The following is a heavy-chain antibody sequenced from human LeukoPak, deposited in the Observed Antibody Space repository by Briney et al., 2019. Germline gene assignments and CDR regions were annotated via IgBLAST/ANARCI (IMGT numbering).Heavy chain of an antibody. CDR2: INPSGGST. CDR1: GYTFTSYY. V-gene: IGHV1-46*01. J-gene: IGHJ4*02. D-gene: IGHD2-15*01. Sequence: GASVKVSCKASGYTFTSYYMHWVRQAPGQGLEWMGIINPSGGSTSYAQKFQGRVTMTRDTSTSTVYMELSSLRSEDTAVYYCARDWGYCSGGSCPPSYYFDCWGQGTLVTVSS. CDR3: ARDWGYCSGGSCPPSYYFDC.